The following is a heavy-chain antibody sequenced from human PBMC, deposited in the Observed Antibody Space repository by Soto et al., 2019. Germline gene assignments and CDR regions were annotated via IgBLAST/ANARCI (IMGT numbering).Heavy chain of an antibody. J-gene: IGHJ4*02. CDR2: IYYSGNT. CDR1: SGSISSSSYY. D-gene: IGHD4-17*01. Sequence: QLQLQESGPGLVKPSETLSLTCTVSSGSISSSSYYWGWIRQPPGKGLEWVGHIYYSGNTYYNPSLKSRVIISVDTSKNQFSLKLSSVTAADTAVYYCAKTKTTVGFGYFDHWGPGTLVTVSS. V-gene: IGHV4-39*01. CDR3: AKTKTTVGFGYFDH.